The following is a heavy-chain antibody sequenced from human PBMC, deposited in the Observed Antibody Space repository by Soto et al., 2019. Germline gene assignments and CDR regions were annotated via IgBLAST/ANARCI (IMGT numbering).Heavy chain of an antibody. CDR3: ARYYFDSSGYSNWFDP. D-gene: IGHD3-22*01. J-gene: IGHJ5*02. CDR1: GGSITSGAYY. CDR2: IHYSGRT. Sequence: SETLSLTCAVSGGSITSGAYYWTWIRQHPGKGLEWIAYIHYSGRTYYNPSLKSRVTISVDTSNNQFSLKLSSVTAADTAVYYCARYYFDSSGYSNWFDPWGQGTLVTV. V-gene: IGHV4-31*11.